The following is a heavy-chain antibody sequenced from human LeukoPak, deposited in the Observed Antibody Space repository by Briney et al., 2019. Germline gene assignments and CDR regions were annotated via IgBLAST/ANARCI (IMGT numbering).Heavy chain of an antibody. Sequence: GGSLRLSCAASGFTFSSYWMSWVRQAPGKGLEWVANIKQDGSEKYYVDSVKGRFTISRDNAKNSLYLQMNSLRAEDTAVYYCARAGTQYYDFWSGYYLCYWGQGTLVTVSS. J-gene: IGHJ4*02. CDR1: GFTFSSYW. V-gene: IGHV3-7*01. CDR2: IKQDGSEK. D-gene: IGHD3-3*01. CDR3: ARAGTQYYDFWSGYYLCY.